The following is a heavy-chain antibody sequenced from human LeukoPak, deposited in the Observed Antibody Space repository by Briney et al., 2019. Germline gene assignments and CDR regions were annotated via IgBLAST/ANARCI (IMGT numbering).Heavy chain of an antibody. V-gene: IGHV3-74*01. Sequence: QPGGSLRLSCTVSGFTFSSYWMHWVRQAPGMGLVWVSRINTDGSTTSYADSVKGRFTISRDNAKDTLYLQMSSLRAEDTAVYYCARDPTASHLYYFDYWGQGTLVTVSS. D-gene: IGHD6-6*01. CDR1: GFTFSSYW. CDR2: INTDGSTT. J-gene: IGHJ4*02. CDR3: ARDPTASHLYYFDY.